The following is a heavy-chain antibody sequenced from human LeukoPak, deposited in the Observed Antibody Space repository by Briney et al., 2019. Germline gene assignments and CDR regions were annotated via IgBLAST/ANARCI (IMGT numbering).Heavy chain of an antibody. CDR1: GYTFTAYY. CDR3: SGAVAALSLYGMDV. D-gene: IGHD6-19*01. V-gene: IGHV1-2*02. Sequence: ASVKVSSTASGYTFTAYYMQWVRQAPGQGLEWMGWINTNSGATIYSQKFQGRVTMTRDTSSSTAYMELSRLRSDDTAVYYCSGAVAALSLYGMDVWGQGTTVTVSS. J-gene: IGHJ6*02. CDR2: INTNSGAT.